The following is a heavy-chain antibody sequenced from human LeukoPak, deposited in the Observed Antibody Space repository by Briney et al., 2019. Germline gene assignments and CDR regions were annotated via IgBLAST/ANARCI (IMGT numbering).Heavy chain of an antibody. CDR2: IKPDGSGK. D-gene: IGHD3-10*01. J-gene: IGHJ5*02. V-gene: IGHV3-7*01. CDR1: GFTFSNYW. CDR3: ARERGSGSYHPFDP. Sequence: GGSLRLSCVASGFTFSNYWMSWVRQAPGKGLEYVANIKPDGSGKFYVDSVKGRFTISRDNAKNSLYLQMNSLRAEDTAVYYCARERGSGSYHPFDPWGQGTLATVSS.